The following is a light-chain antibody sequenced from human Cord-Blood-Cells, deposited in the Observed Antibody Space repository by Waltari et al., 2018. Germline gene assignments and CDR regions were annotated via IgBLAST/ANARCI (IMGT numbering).Light chain of an antibody. J-gene: IGKJ5*01. V-gene: IGKV1-33*01. CDR2: DAS. CDR1: QDISNY. CDR3: QRYDKLPIT. Sequence: DIQMTQSPSSLSASVGDRGTITCLASQDISNYLKWYQQKPGKAPKLLFYDASNLETGVPSRFSGSGSATDFTFTISSLQPEDIATYYCQRYDKLPITFGQGTRLEIK.